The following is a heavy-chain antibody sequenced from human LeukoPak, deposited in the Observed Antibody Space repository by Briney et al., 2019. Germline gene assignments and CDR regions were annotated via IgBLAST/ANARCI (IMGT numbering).Heavy chain of an antibody. Sequence: PGGSLRLSCAVSGFTFSSYAMSWVRQAPGKGLEWVSTLSGGGETPNYADSVKGRFTISRDNSKNTLYLQMNSLGVEDTAVYYCAKLVAPVVAPYYYDYYGMDVWGHGTSVTVSS. J-gene: IGHJ6*02. D-gene: IGHD2-2*01. V-gene: IGHV3-23*01. CDR1: GFTFSSYA. CDR2: LSGGGETP. CDR3: AKLVAPVVAPYYYDYYGMDV.